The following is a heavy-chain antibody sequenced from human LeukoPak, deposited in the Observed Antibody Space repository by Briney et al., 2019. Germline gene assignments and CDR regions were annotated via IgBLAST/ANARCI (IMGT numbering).Heavy chain of an antibody. J-gene: IGHJ3*02. CDR2: ISAVNGNT. D-gene: IGHD2-15*01. V-gene: IGHV1-3*01. Sequence: GASVKVSCKASGYTFTSYSMHWVRQAPGQRLEWMGWISAVNGNTEYSQRFQGRVTITRNTSISTAYMELSSLRSEDTAVYYCARVKAGWDAFDIWGQGTMVTVSS. CDR1: GYTFTSYS. CDR3: ARVKAGWDAFDI.